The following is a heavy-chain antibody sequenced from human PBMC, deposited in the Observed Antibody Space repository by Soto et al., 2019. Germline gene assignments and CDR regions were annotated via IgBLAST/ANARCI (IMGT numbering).Heavy chain of an antibody. Sequence: QMQRQESGPGLVKPSETLSLTCTVSGGSISSYYWSWIRQPPGKGLEWIGYIYYSGSTNYNPSLKSRVTIAVDTSKNQFSLKLSSVTAADTAVYYCARSWAYYFDYRGQGTLVTVSS. J-gene: IGHJ4*02. CDR2: IYYSGST. V-gene: IGHV4-59*01. D-gene: IGHD3-16*01. CDR1: GGSISSYY. CDR3: ARSWAYYFDY.